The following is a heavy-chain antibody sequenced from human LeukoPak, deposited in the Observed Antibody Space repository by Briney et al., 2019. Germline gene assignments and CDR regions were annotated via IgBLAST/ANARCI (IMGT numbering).Heavy chain of an antibody. J-gene: IGHJ4*02. CDR3: ARRGYSNYVPFDY. CDR1: GYNFTNYW. V-gene: IGHV5-51*01. CDR2: IYPGDSDT. D-gene: IGHD4-11*01. Sequence: GESLKISCKVSGYNFTNYWIGWVRQMPGKGLEWLGIIYPGDSDTRYSPSFQGQVTISADNSISTAYLHWSSLKASDTAMYYCARRGYSNYVPFDYWGQGTLVTVSS.